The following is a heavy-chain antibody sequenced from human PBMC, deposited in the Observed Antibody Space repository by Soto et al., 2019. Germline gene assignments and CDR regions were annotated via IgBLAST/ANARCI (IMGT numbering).Heavy chain of an antibody. V-gene: IGHV1-3*01. Sequence: ASVKVSCKASGYTFTNYAIDWVRQAPGQRLEWMGWINAGNGNTKYSQKFLGRVTITRDTSASTAYMELSSLRSEDTAVYYCARDMGFGLSDYWGQGILVTVYS. CDR2: INAGNGNT. CDR3: ARDMGFGLSDY. CDR1: GYTFTNYA. D-gene: IGHD3-10*01. J-gene: IGHJ4*02.